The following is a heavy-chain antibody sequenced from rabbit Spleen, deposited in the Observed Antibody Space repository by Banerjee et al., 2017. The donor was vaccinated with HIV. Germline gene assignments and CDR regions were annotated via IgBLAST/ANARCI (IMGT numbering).Heavy chain of an antibody. CDR3: ARGTGSNGDGYAL. CDR2: IDTGSSGFT. D-gene: IGHD6-1*01. CDR1: GVSFSSSSY. Sequence: QSLEESGGDLVKPGASLTLTCTASGVSFSSSSYMCWVRQAPGKRLEWIACIDTGSSGFTYFATWAKGRFTCSKTSSTTVTLQLNSLTAADTATYFCARGTGSNGDGYALWGQGTLVTVS. V-gene: IGHV1S40*01. J-gene: IGHJ3*01.